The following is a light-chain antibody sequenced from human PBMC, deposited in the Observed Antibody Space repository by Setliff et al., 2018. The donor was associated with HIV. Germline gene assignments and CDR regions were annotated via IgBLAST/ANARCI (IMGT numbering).Light chain of an antibody. Sequence: QSVLTQPPSASGTPGQRVTISCSGSSSNIGSNTVNWYQQLPGTAPKLLIYNNNQRPSGVPDRFPGSKSGISASLAISGLQSEDEADYYCAAWHDSLNGYVFGAGTKVTVL. V-gene: IGLV1-44*01. CDR3: AAWHDSLNGYV. J-gene: IGLJ1*01. CDR2: NNN. CDR1: SSNIGSNT.